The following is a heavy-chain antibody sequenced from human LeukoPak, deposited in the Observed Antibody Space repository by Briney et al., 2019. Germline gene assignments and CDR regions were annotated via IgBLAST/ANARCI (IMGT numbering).Heavy chain of an antibody. Sequence: SETLSLTCTVSGGSITSYYWSWIRQPAGKGLEWIGRIYTSGSTNYNPSLKSRVTMSVDTSKNQLSLKLSSVTAADTAVYCCGGGKGHNDSSGYYYDWFNPWGKGPWSPSPQ. D-gene: IGHD3-22*01. CDR1: GGSITSYY. V-gene: IGHV4-4*07. CDR2: IYTSGST. CDR3: GGGKGHNDSSGYYYDWFNP. J-gene: IGHJ5*02.